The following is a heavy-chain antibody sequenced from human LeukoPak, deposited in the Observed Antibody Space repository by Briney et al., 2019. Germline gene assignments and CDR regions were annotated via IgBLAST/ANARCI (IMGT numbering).Heavy chain of an antibody. V-gene: IGHV4-4*07. CDR1: GGSISSYY. CDR2: IYTSEST. Sequence: SETLSLTCTVSGGSISSYYWSWIRQPAGKGLEWIGRIYTSESTNYNPSLKGRVTMSVDTSKNQFSLKLSSVTAADTAVYYCARDDNRGYCSGGSCPPMDVWGKGTTVTVSS. CDR3: ARDDNRGYCSGGSCPPMDV. J-gene: IGHJ6*04. D-gene: IGHD2-15*01.